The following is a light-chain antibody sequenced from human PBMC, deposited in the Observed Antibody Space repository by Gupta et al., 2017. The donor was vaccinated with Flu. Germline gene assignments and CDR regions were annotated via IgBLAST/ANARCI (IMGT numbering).Light chain of an antibody. V-gene: IGLV1-40*01. CDR2: GNN. J-gene: IGLJ3*02. CDR1: SSNLGAGYD. CDR3: QSYDISLSGSV. Sequence: QSGLPQPPSVSGAPGQRLTISCTGSSSNLGAGYDVHWYQQFPGKAPKLLLYGNNHRPSGVPDRFSGSKSGTSASLAIXGXQADDEXDYFCQSYDISLSGSVFGGGTKLTVL.